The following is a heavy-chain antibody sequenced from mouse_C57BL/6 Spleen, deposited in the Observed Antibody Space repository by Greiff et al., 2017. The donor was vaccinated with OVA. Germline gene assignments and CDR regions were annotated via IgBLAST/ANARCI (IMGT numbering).Heavy chain of an antibody. J-gene: IGHJ1*03. CDR1: GYTFTDYY. Sequence: EVQLQQSGPELVKPGASVKISCKASGYTFTDYYMNWVKQSHGKSLEWIGDINPNNGGTSYNQKFKGKATLTVDKSSSTAYMELRSLTSEDSAVYYCARRRGLTGQYWYFDVWGTGTTVTVSS. CDR3: ARRRGLTGQYWYFDV. CDR2: INPNNGGT. D-gene: IGHD4-1*01. V-gene: IGHV1-26*01.